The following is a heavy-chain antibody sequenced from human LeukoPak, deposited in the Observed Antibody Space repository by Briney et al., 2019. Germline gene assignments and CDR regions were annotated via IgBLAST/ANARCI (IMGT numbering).Heavy chain of an antibody. V-gene: IGHV3-9*01. Sequence: QTGGSLRLSCVASGFTFDDYAMHWVRQAPGKGLEWVSGISWNSGDIGYADSVKGRFTISRDNAKNSLFLQMNSLRAEDTAVYYCATQLLVGATKSPLDYWGQGTLVTVSS. CDR2: ISWNSGDI. CDR1: GFTFDDYA. J-gene: IGHJ4*02. CDR3: ATQLLVGATKSPLDY. D-gene: IGHD1-26*01.